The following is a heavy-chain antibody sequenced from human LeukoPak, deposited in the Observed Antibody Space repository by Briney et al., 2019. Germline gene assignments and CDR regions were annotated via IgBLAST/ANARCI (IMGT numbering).Heavy chain of an antibody. D-gene: IGHD1-26*01. CDR2: IKQDGSEK. V-gene: IGHV3-7*01. Sequence: GGSLRLSRAASRFTFSSYWMSWVRQAPGKGLEWVANIKQDGSEKYYVDSVKGRFTISRDNAKNSLHLQMNSLRAEDTAVYYCARDPVVGATDYWGQGTLVTVSS. CDR3: ARDPVVGATDY. J-gene: IGHJ4*02. CDR1: RFTFSSYW.